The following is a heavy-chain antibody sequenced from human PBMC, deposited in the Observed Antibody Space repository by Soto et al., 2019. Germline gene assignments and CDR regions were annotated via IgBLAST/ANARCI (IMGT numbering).Heavy chain of an antibody. Sequence: GGSMKLSCAASGLTFSNAWMSWVRQAPGKGLEWVGRIKSKTDGGTTDYAAPVKGRFTISRDDSKNTLYLQMNSLKTEDTAVYYCTTDSLDIVVVVGEYYFDYWGQGTLVTVSS. J-gene: IGHJ4*02. CDR1: GLTFSNAW. CDR2: IKSKTDGGTT. V-gene: IGHV3-15*01. D-gene: IGHD2-15*01. CDR3: TTDSLDIVVVVGEYYFDY.